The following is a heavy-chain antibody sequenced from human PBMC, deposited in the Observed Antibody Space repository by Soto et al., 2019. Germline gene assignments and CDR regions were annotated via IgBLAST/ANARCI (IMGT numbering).Heavy chain of an antibody. Sequence: EVQLEESGGGLVKPGESLRLSCAASGFTFSSSTMNWVRQAPGKGLEWVSSINTNSAYIYYAGSVTGRFTISRDNAKNSLFLQMNSLRAEDTAVYYCTRGTYGDYSDWGQGTLVIVSS. CDR2: INTNSAYI. CDR1: GFTFSSST. D-gene: IGHD4-17*01. CDR3: TRGTYGDYSD. V-gene: IGHV3-21*01. J-gene: IGHJ4*02.